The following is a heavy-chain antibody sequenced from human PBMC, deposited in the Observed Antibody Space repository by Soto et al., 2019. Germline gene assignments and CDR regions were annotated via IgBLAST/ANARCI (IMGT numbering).Heavy chain of an antibody. CDR3: ARDRLSSSSGDAFDI. Sequence: PSETLSLTCTVSGGSISSYYWSWIRQPPGKGLEWIGYIYYSGSTNYNPSLKSRVTISVDTSKNQFSLKLSSVTAADTAVYYCARDRLSSSSGDAFDIWGQGTMVTVSS. CDR1: GGSISSYY. CDR2: IYYSGST. D-gene: IGHD6-6*01. J-gene: IGHJ3*02. V-gene: IGHV4-59*01.